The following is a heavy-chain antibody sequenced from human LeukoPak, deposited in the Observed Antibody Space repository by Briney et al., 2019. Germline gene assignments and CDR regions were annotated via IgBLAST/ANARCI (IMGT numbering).Heavy chain of an antibody. D-gene: IGHD5-12*01. Sequence: SETLSLTCTVSGGSTSDYYWSWIRQSPGKGLEWIAYIHYTGSTNYNPSLKSRVTISVDTSKSQFSLKLSSVTAADTAVYYCARLGGYGYFDYWGQGTLVTVSS. J-gene: IGHJ4*02. CDR2: IHYTGST. CDR3: ARLGGYGYFDY. V-gene: IGHV4-59*01. CDR1: GGSTSDYY.